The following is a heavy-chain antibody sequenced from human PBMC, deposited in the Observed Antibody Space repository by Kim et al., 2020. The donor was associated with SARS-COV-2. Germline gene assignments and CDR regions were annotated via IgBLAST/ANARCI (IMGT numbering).Heavy chain of an antibody. CDR2: IDGSGSIT. CDR3: TRGTVSAWYDF. V-gene: IGHV3-23*05. J-gene: IGHJ5*01. D-gene: IGHD2-2*01. Sequence: GGSLRLSCAASGFTFRTYAMSWVRQAPRKGLEWVSLIDGSGSITYYVDSVKGRFTISRDNSKDILYLQMNSLRAEDTARYFCTRGTVSAWYDFWGQGTLVTVSS. CDR1: GFTFRTYA.